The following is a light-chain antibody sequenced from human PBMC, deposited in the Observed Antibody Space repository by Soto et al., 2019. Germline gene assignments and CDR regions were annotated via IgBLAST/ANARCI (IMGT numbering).Light chain of an antibody. CDR1: QRVSSSS. Sequence: EIVLTQSPATLSLSPAERATLSCRASQRVSSSSLAWYQHKPGQSARLPIFGVSISATDIPDRFSGSGSGASISLTITRLENADFQVYFCQQYSISSPFGQETKVDIK. CDR3: QQYSISSP. J-gene: IGKJ1*01. V-gene: IGKV3-20*01. CDR2: GVS.